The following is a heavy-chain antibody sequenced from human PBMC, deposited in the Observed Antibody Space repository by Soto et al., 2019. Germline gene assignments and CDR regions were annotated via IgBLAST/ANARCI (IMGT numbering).Heavy chain of an antibody. D-gene: IGHD7-27*01. CDR3: ARPNWGADAFDI. J-gene: IGHJ3*02. V-gene: IGHV4-39*01. CDR2: IYYSGST. CDR1: GGSISSSSYY. Sequence: SETLSLTCTVSGGSISSSSYYWGWIRQPPGKGLEWIGSIYYSGSTYYNPSLKSRVTISVDTSKNQFSLKLSSVTAADTAVYYCARPNWGADAFDIWGQGTMVTVSS.